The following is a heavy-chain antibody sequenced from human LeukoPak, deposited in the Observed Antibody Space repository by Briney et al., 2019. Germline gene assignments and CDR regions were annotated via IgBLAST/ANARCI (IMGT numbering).Heavy chain of an antibody. J-gene: IGHJ4*02. Sequence: HPGGSLRLSCAASGFTFSSYSMNWVRQAPGKGLEWVSYISSSSSTIYYADSVKGRFTISRDNAKNSLYLRMNSLRDEDTAVYYCARESERRDVYHFDYWGQGTLVTVSS. CDR1: GFTFSSYS. CDR2: ISSSSSTI. CDR3: ARESERRDVYHFDY. V-gene: IGHV3-48*02. D-gene: IGHD5-24*01.